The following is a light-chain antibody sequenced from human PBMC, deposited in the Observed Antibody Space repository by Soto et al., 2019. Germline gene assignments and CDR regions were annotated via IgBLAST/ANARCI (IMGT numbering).Light chain of an antibody. J-gene: IGKJ1*01. CDR2: GVS. CDR1: QYVSGH. CDR3: HQYHYWWT. Sequence: EIVLTQSPVTLSVSPGERVTLFCRASQYVSGHFAWYQQKPGQAPRLIISGVSTRATGVPASFSGSGSGTEFPLTINSLQSEDFAVYYCHQYHYWWTFGQGTRVEIK. V-gene: IGKV3-15*01.